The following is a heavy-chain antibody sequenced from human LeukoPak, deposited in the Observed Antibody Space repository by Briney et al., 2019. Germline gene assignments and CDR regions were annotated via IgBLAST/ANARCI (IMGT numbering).Heavy chain of an antibody. CDR3: ARSRAFNSGAFDP. J-gene: IGHJ5*02. CDR1: GGSISSSNW. D-gene: IGHD1-26*01. CDR2: IYHSGST. V-gene: IGHV4-4*02. Sequence: PSETLSLTCAASGGSISSSNWWSWVRQPPGKGLEWIGEIYHSGSTNYNPSLKSRVTISVDKSKNQFSLKLSSVTAADTAVYYCARSRAFNSGAFDPWGQGSLVTVSS.